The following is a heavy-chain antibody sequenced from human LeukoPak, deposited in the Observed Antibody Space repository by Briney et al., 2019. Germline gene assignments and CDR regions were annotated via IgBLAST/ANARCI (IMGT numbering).Heavy chain of an antibody. J-gene: IGHJ4*02. V-gene: IGHV3-11*01. CDR1: GFTFSDYY. D-gene: IGHD3-3*01. CDR2: ISSSGSTI. Sequence: PGGSLRLSCAASGFTFSDYYMSWIRQAPGKGLEWVSYISSSGSTIYYADSVKGRFTISRDNAKNSLYLQMNSLRAEDTAVYYCARVSSPYYDFGSGYSYYFDYWGQGTLVTVSS. CDR3: ARVSSPYYDFGSGYSYYFDY.